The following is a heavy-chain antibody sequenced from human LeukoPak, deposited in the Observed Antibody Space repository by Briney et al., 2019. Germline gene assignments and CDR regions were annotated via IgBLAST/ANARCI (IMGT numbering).Heavy chain of an antibody. Sequence: SETLSLTCTVSGGSISSYYWSWIRQPAGKGLEWIGRIYTGGSTNYNPSLKSRVTMSVDTSKNQFSLKLSSVTAADTAVYYCARAPTAYCLSTTCQPYFDYWGQGTLVTVSS. CDR1: GGSISSYY. D-gene: IGHD2-2*01. CDR2: IYTGGST. V-gene: IGHV4-4*07. J-gene: IGHJ4*02. CDR3: ARAPTAYCLSTTCQPYFDY.